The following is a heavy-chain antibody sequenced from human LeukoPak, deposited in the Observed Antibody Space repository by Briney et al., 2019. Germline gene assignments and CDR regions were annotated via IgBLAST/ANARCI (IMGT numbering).Heavy chain of an antibody. CDR1: GFTFSSYW. Sequence: GGSLRLSCAASGFTFSSYWMHWVRQAPGKGLVWVSRINTDGSSTSYADSVKGRFTISRDNAKNTLYLQMNSLRAEDTAVYYCASEAGDFGDAFDIWGQGTMVTVSS. CDR2: INTDGSST. J-gene: IGHJ3*02. CDR3: ASEAGDFGDAFDI. D-gene: IGHD7-27*01. V-gene: IGHV3-74*01.